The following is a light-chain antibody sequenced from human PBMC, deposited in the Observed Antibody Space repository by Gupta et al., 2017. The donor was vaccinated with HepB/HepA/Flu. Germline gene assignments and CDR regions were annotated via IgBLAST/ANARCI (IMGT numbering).Light chain of an antibody. CDR2: SNH. V-gene: IGLV1-44*01. CDR1: RSNIGDNS. Sequence: SMLIQSPSASATPGQRVVISCSGSRSNIGDNSVTWVQHLPGMAPKLLIYSNHQRPSGVPDRFSGATSGTSASLAISGLQSEDEADYYCAVWDDKLNGPVFGGGTKLTVL. CDR3: AVWDDKLNGPV. J-gene: IGLJ3*02.